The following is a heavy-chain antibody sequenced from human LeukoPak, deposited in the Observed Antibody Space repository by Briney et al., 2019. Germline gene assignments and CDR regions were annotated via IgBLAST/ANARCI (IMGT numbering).Heavy chain of an antibody. J-gene: IGHJ5*02. CDR2: ISDSGGST. Sequence: HTGGSLRLSCAASGFTFSSYAMSWVRQAPGKGLEWVSAISDSGGSTYYADSVKGRFTISRDNSKNTLYLQMNSLRAEDTAVYYCAKDLGGYGSGSPDWFDPWGQGTLVTVSS. D-gene: IGHD3-10*01. CDR1: GFTFSSYA. CDR3: AKDLGGYGSGSPDWFDP. V-gene: IGHV3-23*01.